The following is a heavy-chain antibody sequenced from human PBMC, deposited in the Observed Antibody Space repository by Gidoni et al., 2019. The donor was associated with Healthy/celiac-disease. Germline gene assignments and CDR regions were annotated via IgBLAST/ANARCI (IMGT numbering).Heavy chain of an antibody. D-gene: IGHD6-13*01. V-gene: IGHV3-21*01. J-gene: IGHJ3*02. CDR3: ARDSIAAAGTDAFDI. Sequence: EVQLVESGGGLVKPGGSLRLSCAASGFTFRSYSMNWVRQAPGKGLEWVSSISSSSSYIYYADSVKGRFTISRDNAKNSLYLQMNSLRAEDTAVYYCARDSIAAAGTDAFDIWGQGTMVTVSS. CDR2: ISSSSSYI. CDR1: GFTFRSYS.